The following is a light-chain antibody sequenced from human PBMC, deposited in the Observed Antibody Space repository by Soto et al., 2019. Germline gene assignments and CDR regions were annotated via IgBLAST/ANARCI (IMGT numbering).Light chain of an antibody. V-gene: IGKV2-30*01. Sequence: VMTQSPLSLPLTLGQRXXXXRGXXXXPVNSDGNTYLHWFXXRQGQXXRXXIYRVSNRDSGVPDRFSGSGSGTDLTMRISRVEAEDVGVYYCMQGTNWPWTFGHGTNVDTK. CDR1: XXPVNSDGNTY. J-gene: IGKJ1*01. CDR2: RVS. CDR3: MQGTNWPWT.